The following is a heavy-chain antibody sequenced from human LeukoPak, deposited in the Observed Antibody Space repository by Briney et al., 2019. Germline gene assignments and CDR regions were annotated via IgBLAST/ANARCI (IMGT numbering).Heavy chain of an antibody. CDR1: GESISGYY. V-gene: IGHV4-34*01. CDR3: ARGPHTDYDGRSGYYFLDH. D-gene: IGHD3-22*01. J-gene: IGHJ4*02. Sequence: SETLSLTCAVYGESISGYYWTLIRQSPGKGLQWIGEINHSGSTNHNPSLKSRVTISIDTSKNQFSLKLRSVTAADTAVYYCARGPHTDYDGRSGYYFLDHWGQGTLVTVSS. CDR2: INHSGST.